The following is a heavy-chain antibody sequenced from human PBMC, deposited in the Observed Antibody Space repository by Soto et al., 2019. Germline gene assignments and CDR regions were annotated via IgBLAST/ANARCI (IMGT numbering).Heavy chain of an antibody. Sequence: QVQLVQSGAEVKKPGSSVKVSCKASGGTFSSYAISWVRQAPGQGLEWMGGIIPIFGTANYAQKFQGRVTITADETTSTAYMELSSLRSEDTAVYYCAREGKDTALVYNWFDPWGQGTLVTVSS. V-gene: IGHV1-69*12. CDR3: AREGKDTALVYNWFDP. J-gene: IGHJ5*02. D-gene: IGHD5-18*01. CDR2: IIPIFGTA. CDR1: GGTFSSYA.